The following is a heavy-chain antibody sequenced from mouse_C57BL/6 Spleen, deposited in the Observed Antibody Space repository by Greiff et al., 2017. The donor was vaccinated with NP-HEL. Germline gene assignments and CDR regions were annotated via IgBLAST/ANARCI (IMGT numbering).Heavy chain of an antibody. Sequence: EVKLLESGPVLVKPGASVKMSCKASGYTFTDYYMNWVKQSHGKSLEWIGVINPYNGGTSYNQKFKGKATLTVDKSSSTAYMELNSLTSEDSAVYYCAQTAQATRAMDYWGQGTSVTVSS. D-gene: IGHD3-2*02. CDR2: INPYNGGT. CDR1: GYTFTDYY. V-gene: IGHV1-19*01. J-gene: IGHJ4*01. CDR3: AQTAQATRAMDY.